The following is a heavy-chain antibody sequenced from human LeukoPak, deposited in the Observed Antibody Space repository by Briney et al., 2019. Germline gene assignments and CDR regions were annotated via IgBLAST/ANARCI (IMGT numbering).Heavy chain of an antibody. V-gene: IGHV3-15*01. CDR2: IKSKTDGGTT. J-gene: IGHJ4*02. D-gene: IGHD1/OR15-1a*01. Sequence: GGSLRLSCAASGFTFSNAWMSWVRQAPGKGLEWVGRIKSKTDGGTTDYAAPVKGRFTISRDDSKNTLYLQMNSLKTEDTAVYYCTTDPGTSPPDYFDYWGQGTLVTVSS. CDR1: GFTFSNAW. CDR3: TTDPGTSPPDYFDY.